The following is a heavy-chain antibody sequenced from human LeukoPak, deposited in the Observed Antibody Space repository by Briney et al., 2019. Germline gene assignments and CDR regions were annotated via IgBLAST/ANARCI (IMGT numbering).Heavy chain of an antibody. D-gene: IGHD2-2*01. CDR1: DGSISSYY. CDR3: ARHTRNYYYYMDV. J-gene: IGHJ6*03. CDR2: MYTSGNT. Sequence: PSETLSLTCTVSDGSISSYYWSWIRQPAGKGLEWIGIMYTSGNTNYNPSLKSRVTMSVDTSKNQFSLKVSSVTAADTAVYYCARHTRNYYYYMDVWGKGTTVTVSS. V-gene: IGHV4-4*07.